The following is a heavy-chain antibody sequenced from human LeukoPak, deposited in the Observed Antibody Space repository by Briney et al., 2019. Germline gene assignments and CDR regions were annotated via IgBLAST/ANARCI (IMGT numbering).Heavy chain of an antibody. CDR3: AKEDRSGSSGYNDY. CDR1: GFTFSSYA. D-gene: IGHD3-22*01. CDR2: ISGSGGST. J-gene: IGHJ4*02. V-gene: IGHV3-23*01. Sequence: GGSLRLSCAASGFTFSSYAMSWVRQAPGKGLEWASSISGSGGSTYHADSVKGRFTISRDNSKNTLYLQMNSLKAEDTAVYYCAKEDRSGSSGYNDYWGQGTLVTVSS.